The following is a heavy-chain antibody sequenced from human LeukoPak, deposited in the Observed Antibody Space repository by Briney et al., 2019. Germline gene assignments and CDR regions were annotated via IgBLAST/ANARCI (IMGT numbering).Heavy chain of an antibody. D-gene: IGHD1-14*01. Sequence: SETLSLTCTVSGGSISSYYWTWIRQTPGKGPEWIGNIYYSGSTTYNPSLKRRVSMSVDTSNIQFSLKLSSVTAADTAVYYCAGGGTYNGILSFDPWGQGTLVTVSS. J-gene: IGHJ5*02. CDR1: GGSISSYY. CDR2: IYYSGST. V-gene: IGHV4-59*01. CDR3: AGGGTYNGILSFDP.